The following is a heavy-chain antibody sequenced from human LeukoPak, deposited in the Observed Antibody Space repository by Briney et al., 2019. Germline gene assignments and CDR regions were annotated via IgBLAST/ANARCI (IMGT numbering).Heavy chain of an antibody. D-gene: IGHD1-26*01. CDR3: ARDRSGSYYTRHDAFDI. J-gene: IGHJ3*02. V-gene: IGHV3-21*01. Sequence: GGSLRLSCAASGFTFSSYSMNWVRQAPGKGLEWVSSISSSSYIYYADSVKGRFTISRDNAKNSLYLQMNSLRAEDTAVYYCARDRSGSYYTRHDAFDIWGQGTMVTVSS. CDR1: GFTFSSYS. CDR2: ISSSSYI.